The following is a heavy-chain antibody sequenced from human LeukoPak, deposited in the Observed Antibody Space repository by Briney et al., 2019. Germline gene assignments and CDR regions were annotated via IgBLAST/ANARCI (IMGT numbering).Heavy chain of an antibody. CDR3: ARDRWGYSYGGD. D-gene: IGHD5-18*01. Sequence: GGSLRLSCAASGFTFSSYGMSWVRQAPGNGLEWVSAISGSGGSTYYADSVKGRFTISRDNSKNTLYLQMNSLRAEDTAVYYCARDRWGYSYGGDWGQGTLVTVSS. V-gene: IGHV3-23*01. J-gene: IGHJ4*02. CDR1: GFTFSSYG. CDR2: ISGSGGST.